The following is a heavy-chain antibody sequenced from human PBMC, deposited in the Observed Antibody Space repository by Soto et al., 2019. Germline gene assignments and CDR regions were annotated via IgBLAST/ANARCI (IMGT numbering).Heavy chain of an antibody. CDR2: INHSGST. CDR1: GGSFSGYY. D-gene: IGHD2-15*01. J-gene: IGHJ4*02. CDR3: ARLPRARSVVVVAASS. Sequence: SQTLSLTCAVYGGSFSGYYWSWIRQPPGKGLEWIGEINHSGSTNYNPSLKSRVTISVDTSKNQFSLKLSSVTAADTTVYYCARLPRARSVVVVAASSWGQGTLVTVSS. V-gene: IGHV4-34*01.